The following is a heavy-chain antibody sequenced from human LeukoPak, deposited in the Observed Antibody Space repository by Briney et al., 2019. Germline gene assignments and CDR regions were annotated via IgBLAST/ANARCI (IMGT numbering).Heavy chain of an antibody. J-gene: IGHJ4*02. D-gene: IGHD6-19*01. CDR3: ARDRIAVAGTFDY. Sequence: SVKVSCKASGGTFSSYAISWGRQAPGQGLEWMGRIISILGIANYAQKFQGRVTITADKSTSTAYMELSSLRSEDTAVYYCARDRIAVAGTFDYWGQGTLVTVSS. V-gene: IGHV1-69*04. CDR1: GGTFSSYA. CDR2: IISILGIA.